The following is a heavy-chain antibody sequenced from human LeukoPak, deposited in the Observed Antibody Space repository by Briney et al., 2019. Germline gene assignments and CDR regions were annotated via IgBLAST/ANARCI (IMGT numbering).Heavy chain of an antibody. CDR2: ISYDGSNK. V-gene: IGHV3-30-3*01. J-gene: IGHJ4*02. CDR3: ASGHDFWSGYSPFDY. D-gene: IGHD3-3*01. CDR1: GFTFSTYA. Sequence: GMSLRLSCAASGFTFSTYAMYWVRQAPGKGLEWVAFISYDGSNKYYADSVKGRFTISRDNSKNTLYLQMNSLRAEDTAVYYCASGHDFWSGYSPFDYWGQGTLVTVSS.